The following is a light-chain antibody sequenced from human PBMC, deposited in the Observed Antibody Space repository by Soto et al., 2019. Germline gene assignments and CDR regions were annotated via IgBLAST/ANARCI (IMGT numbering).Light chain of an antibody. CDR3: SSYTSSSTYV. V-gene: IGLV2-18*02. CDR2: EVS. CDR1: SSYVGSYNR. J-gene: IGLJ1*01. Sequence: GLTQRPSGSGSPGQSGAISCTGTSSYVGSYNRVSWYQQPPGTAPKVMIYEVSNRPSGVPDRFSGSKSGNTASLTISGLQAEDEADYYCSSYTSSSTYVFGTGTKVTVL.